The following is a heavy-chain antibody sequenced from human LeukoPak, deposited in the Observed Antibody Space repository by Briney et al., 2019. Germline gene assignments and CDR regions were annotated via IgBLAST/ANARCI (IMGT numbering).Heavy chain of an antibody. CDR1: GGTFSSYA. Sequence: ASVRVSCKASGGTFSSYAISWVRQAPGQGLEWMGGIIPIFGTANYAQKFQGRVTITADESTSTAYMELSSLRSGDTAVYYCARSKGIAVADFDYWGQGTLVTVSS. CDR2: IIPIFGTA. V-gene: IGHV1-69*13. D-gene: IGHD6-19*01. CDR3: ARSKGIAVADFDY. J-gene: IGHJ4*02.